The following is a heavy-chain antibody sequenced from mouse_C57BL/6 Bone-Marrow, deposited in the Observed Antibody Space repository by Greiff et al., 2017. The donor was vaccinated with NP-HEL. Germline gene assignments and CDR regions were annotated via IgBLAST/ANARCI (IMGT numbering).Heavy chain of an antibody. CDR1: GYTFTSYG. CDR3: ARWGYYGSRDAMDY. V-gene: IGHV1-81*01. CDR2: IYPRSGNT. D-gene: IGHD1-1*01. J-gene: IGHJ4*01. Sequence: QVQLQQSGAELARPGASVKLSCKAFGYTFTSYGISWVKQRTGQGLEWIGEIYPRSGNTYYNEKFKGKATLTADKSSSTAYMELRSLTSEDSAVYFCARWGYYGSRDAMDYWGQGTSVTVSS.